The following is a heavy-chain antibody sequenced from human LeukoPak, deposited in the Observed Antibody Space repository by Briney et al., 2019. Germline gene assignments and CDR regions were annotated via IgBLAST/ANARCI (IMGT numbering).Heavy chain of an antibody. CDR3: ATIPRHYYDSSGYYYFDY. D-gene: IGHD3-22*01. CDR2: FDPEDGET. J-gene: IGHJ4*02. CDR1: GYTLTELS. Sequence: GASVKVSRKVSGYTLTELSMHWVRQAPGKGLGWMGGFDPEDGETIYAQKFQGRVTMTEDTSTDTAYMELSSLRSEDTAVYYCATIPRHYYDSSGYYYFDYWGQGTLVTVSP. V-gene: IGHV1-24*01.